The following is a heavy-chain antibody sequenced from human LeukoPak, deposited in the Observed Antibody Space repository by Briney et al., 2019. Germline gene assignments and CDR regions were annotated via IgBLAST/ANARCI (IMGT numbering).Heavy chain of an antibody. CDR3: ARDQEREQLGGAFDI. V-gene: IGHV4-59*01. Sequence: SETLSLTCTVSGGSISSYYWSWIRQPPGKGLEWIGYIYSSGSTNYNPSLKSRVTISVDTPKNQFSLKLSSVTAADTAVYYCARDQEREQLGGAFDIWGQGTMVTVSS. CDR1: GGSISSYY. D-gene: IGHD6-13*01. J-gene: IGHJ3*02. CDR2: IYSSGST.